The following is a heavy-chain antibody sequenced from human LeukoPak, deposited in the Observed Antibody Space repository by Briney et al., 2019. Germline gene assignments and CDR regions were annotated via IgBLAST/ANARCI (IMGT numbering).Heavy chain of an antibody. V-gene: IGHV3-33*01. CDR2: IWYDGSNK. J-gene: IGHJ4*02. D-gene: IGHD4-17*01. CDR1: GFTFSSFG. Sequence: GRSLRLSCAASGFTFSSFGMHWVRQAPGKGLEWVAVIWYDGSNKYYADSVKGRFTISRDNSKNTLYVQMNSLRAEDTAVYFCARDLNDGDYCIDYWGQGTPVTVSS. CDR3: ARDLNDGDYCIDY.